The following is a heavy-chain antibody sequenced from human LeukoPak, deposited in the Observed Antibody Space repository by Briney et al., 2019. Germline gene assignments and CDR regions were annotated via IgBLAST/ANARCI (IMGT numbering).Heavy chain of an antibody. Sequence: PGGSLRLSCAASRFTFSNAWMSWVRQAPGKGLEWVGHIKSKTDGGTTDYAEPVKGRLSISRDDSKNTLYLQMNSLRTEETAVYYCTTDRDYGDYPEYYFDYWGQGTLVTVSS. CDR2: IKSKTDGGTT. CDR3: TTDRDYGDYPEYYFDY. D-gene: IGHD4-17*01. CDR1: RFTFSNAW. J-gene: IGHJ4*02. V-gene: IGHV3-15*01.